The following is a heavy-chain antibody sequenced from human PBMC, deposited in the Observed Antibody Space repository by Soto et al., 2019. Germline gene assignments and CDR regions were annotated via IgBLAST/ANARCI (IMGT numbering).Heavy chain of an antibody. CDR2: IFHDGTA. J-gene: IGHJ4*02. Sequence: QVKLQESGPGLATPSGTLSLTCAVSGVSISSGNWWTWVRQSPQRGLEYIGEIFHDGTANYYPSFERRVAISVDTSKNQFSLKLTSVTAADTAIYFCVRLVYDTRLNYMCFDFWGQGTLVTVSS. D-gene: IGHD3-10*01. CDR1: GVSISSGNW. V-gene: IGHV4-4*02. CDR3: VRLVYDTRLNYMCFDF.